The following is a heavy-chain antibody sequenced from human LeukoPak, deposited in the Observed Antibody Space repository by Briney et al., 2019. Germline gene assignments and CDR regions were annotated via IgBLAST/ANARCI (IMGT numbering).Heavy chain of an antibody. CDR3: ARAAHRDSSVSFLLASGDFFAH. D-gene: IGHD3-22*01. J-gene: IGHJ4*02. Sequence: ASVKVSCKASGYTFTGYYMHWVRQAPGQGLEWMGWINPNSGGTNYAQKFLGRVNMTRDASVSTAYMELSSLRSDDTAVYYCARAAHRDSSVSFLLASGDFFAHWGQGALVTISS. V-gene: IGHV1-2*02. CDR2: INPNSGGT. CDR1: GYTFTGYY.